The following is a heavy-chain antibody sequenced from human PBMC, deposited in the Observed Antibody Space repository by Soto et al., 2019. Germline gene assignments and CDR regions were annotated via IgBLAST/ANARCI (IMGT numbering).Heavy chain of an antibody. CDR2: IIPILGIA. CDR1: GGTFSSYT. V-gene: IGHV1-69*08. CDR3: ARDSLSSGWYDY. D-gene: IGHD6-19*01. J-gene: IGHJ4*02. Sequence: QVQLVQSGAEVKKPGSSVEVSCKASGGTFSSYTISWVRQAPGQGLEWMGRIIPILGIANYAQKFQGRVTITADKSTSTAYMELSSLRSEDTAVYYCARDSLSSGWYDYWGQGTLVTVSS.